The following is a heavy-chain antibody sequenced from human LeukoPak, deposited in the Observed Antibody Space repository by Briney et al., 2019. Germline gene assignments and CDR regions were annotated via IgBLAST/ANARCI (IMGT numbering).Heavy chain of an antibody. CDR3: ARGFEVALDY. J-gene: IGHJ4*02. V-gene: IGHV4-59*01. CDR2: IYYSGST. CDR1: GGSISSYY. Sequence: PSETLSLTCTVSGGSISSYYWSWIRQPPGKGLEWIGYIYYSGSTNYNPSLKSRVTISVDTSKNQFSLKLSSVTAADTAVYYCARGFEVALDYWGQGTLVTVSS. D-gene: IGHD3-16*01.